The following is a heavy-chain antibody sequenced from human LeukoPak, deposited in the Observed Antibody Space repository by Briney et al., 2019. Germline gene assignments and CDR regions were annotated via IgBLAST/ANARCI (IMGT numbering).Heavy chain of an antibody. Sequence: GESLKISCKGSGYTFPSYWIGWVRQMPGKGLEWMGIIHPDDSDTRYSPSLQGQVTISADKSISTAYLQWSSLKASDTAMYYCARRYCSGRNCYYFDYWGQGTLVTVSS. V-gene: IGHV5-51*01. CDR3: ARRYCSGRNCYYFDY. D-gene: IGHD2-15*01. CDR1: GYTFPSYW. J-gene: IGHJ4*02. CDR2: IHPDDSDT.